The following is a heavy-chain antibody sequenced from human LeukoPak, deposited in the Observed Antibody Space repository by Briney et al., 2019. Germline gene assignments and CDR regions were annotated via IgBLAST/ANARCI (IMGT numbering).Heavy chain of an antibody. Sequence: PGGSLRLSCAAPGFTFSNYAMSWVRRPPGKGLEWVSEIYNAGATTYYGDSVKGRFTISRDNSKNTLYLQMSRLRAEDTAIYYCVRVVAAKETYWGQGILVTVSS. J-gene: IGHJ4*02. CDR1: GFTFSNYA. D-gene: IGHD2-15*01. CDR2: IYNAGATT. V-gene: IGHV3-23*01. CDR3: VRVVAAKETY.